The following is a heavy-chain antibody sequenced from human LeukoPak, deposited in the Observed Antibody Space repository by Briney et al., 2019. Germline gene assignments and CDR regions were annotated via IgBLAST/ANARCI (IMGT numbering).Heavy chain of an antibody. J-gene: IGHJ4*02. CDR2: ISTNHGNT. CDR3: ARDQIRQGLPGY. Sequence: ASVKVSCKASGYTFTNYGITWVRQAPGQGLEWMGWISTNHGNTNYAQKIQGRVTMTTDTSTSTAYMELRSLRSDDTAMYYCARDQIRQGLPGYWGQGTLVTVSS. D-gene: IGHD6-19*01. V-gene: IGHV1-18*01. CDR1: GYTFTNYG.